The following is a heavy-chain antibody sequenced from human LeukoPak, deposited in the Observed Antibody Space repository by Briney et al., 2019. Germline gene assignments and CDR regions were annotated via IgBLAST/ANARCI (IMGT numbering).Heavy chain of an antibody. CDR2: IYYSGST. Sequence: GSLRLSCAASGFTVSSNYMSWIRQPPGKGLEWIGYIYYSGSTNYNPSLKSRVTISVDTSKNQFSLKLSSVTAADTAVYYCARGGIAAAGTANYYYYYYMDVWGKGTTVTISS. V-gene: IGHV4-59*02. J-gene: IGHJ6*03. CDR3: ARGGIAAAGTANYYYYYYMDV. D-gene: IGHD6-13*01. CDR1: GFTVSSNY.